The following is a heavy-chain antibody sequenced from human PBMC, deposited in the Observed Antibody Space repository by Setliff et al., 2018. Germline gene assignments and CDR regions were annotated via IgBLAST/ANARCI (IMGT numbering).Heavy chain of an antibody. CDR1: GGSISNSDYY. D-gene: IGHD1-26*01. CDR3: ARDASASDGRNAFDI. Sequence: SETLSLTCSVSGGSISNSDYYWDWIRQPPGKGLEWIGRVYYSGDTYYIPSLLSRVTMSIDTSNSQFSLKLSSVTAADTAIYYCARDASASDGRNAFDIWGQGTMVTVSS. CDR2: VYYSGDT. J-gene: IGHJ3*02. V-gene: IGHV4-39*07.